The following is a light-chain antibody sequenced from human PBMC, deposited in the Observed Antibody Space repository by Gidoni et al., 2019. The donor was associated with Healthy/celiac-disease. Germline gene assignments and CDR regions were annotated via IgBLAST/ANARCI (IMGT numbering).Light chain of an antibody. Sequence: QSALTQPPSASGSPGQAVTISCTGTSSDAGGYNYVSWYHQHPGKAPKLMIYEVSKRPSGVPDRFSGSKSGNTASLTVSGLQAEDEADYYCSSYAGSNFYVFGTGTKVTVL. CDR2: EVS. CDR1: SSDAGGYNY. V-gene: IGLV2-8*01. J-gene: IGLJ1*01. CDR3: SSYAGSNFYV.